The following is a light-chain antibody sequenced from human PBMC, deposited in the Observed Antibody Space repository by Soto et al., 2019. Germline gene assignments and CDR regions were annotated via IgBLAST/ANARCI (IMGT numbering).Light chain of an antibody. V-gene: IGKV3-11*01. Sequence: EIVLTQSPANLSSFPGDRVTLSCRASQAVNTRLAWYQHKPGQAPRLLIYLTSNRAAGIPARFSGSGSGTDFTLTISDVEPEDFAVYYCHKRQSWPRTFGQGTKVDIK. CDR2: LTS. J-gene: IGKJ1*01. CDR1: QAVNTR. CDR3: HKRQSWPRT.